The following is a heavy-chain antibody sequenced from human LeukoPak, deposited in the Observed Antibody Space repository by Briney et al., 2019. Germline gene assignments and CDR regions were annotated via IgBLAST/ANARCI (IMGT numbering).Heavy chain of an antibody. V-gene: IGHV3-7*05. Sequence: GGSLRLSCAVSGFTLSSYWMNWVRQAPWKGLEWVANIKQDGSQKYYVDSVRGRFTISRDNAKNSLYLQLNSLRAEDTAVYYCARDESGDSYGLYWGQGTLVTVSS. CDR2: IKQDGSQK. CDR1: GFTLSSYW. D-gene: IGHD5-18*01. J-gene: IGHJ4*02. CDR3: ARDESGDSYGLY.